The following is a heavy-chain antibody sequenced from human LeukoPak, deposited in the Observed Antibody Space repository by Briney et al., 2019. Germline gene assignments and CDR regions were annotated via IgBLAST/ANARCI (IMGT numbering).Heavy chain of an antibody. CDR1: GYTFTGYY. Sequence: ASVKVSCKASGYTFTGYYMHWVRQAPGQGLEWMGGIIPIFGTANYAQKFQGRVTITADESTSTAYMELSSLRSEDTAVYYCARDGRTTGTTLFDYWGQGTLVTVSS. J-gene: IGHJ4*02. D-gene: IGHD1-1*01. V-gene: IGHV1-69*13. CDR3: ARDGRTTGTTLFDY. CDR2: IIPIFGTA.